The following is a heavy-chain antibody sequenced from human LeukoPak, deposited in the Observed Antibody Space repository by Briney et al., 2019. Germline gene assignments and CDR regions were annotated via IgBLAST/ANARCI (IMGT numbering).Heavy chain of an antibody. CDR3: ARDLNWYQLLYWFDP. CDR1: GFTFSSYW. CDR2: INSDGSST. J-gene: IGHJ5*02. Sequence: GGSLRLSCAASGFTFSSYWMHWVRQAPGKGLVWVSRINSDGSSTSYADSVKGRFTISRDNSRNTLYLHMSSLRTEDTAVYFCARDLNWYQLLYWFDPWGQGTLVTV. V-gene: IGHV3-74*01. D-gene: IGHD2-2*02.